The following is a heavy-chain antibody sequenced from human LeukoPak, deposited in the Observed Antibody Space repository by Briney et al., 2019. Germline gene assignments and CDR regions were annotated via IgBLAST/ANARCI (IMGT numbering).Heavy chain of an antibody. CDR2: IYHSGGA. D-gene: IGHD6-13*01. J-gene: IGHJ1*01. Sequence: PSETLSLTCTVSGGSISISYWSWIRQPPGKGLEWIGQIYHSGGANYNPSLRSRVTISIDTSKNQLSLRLSSVTAADTAVYYCARVAAGIGFFQHWGQGTLVTVSS. V-gene: IGHV4-59*08. CDR1: GGSISISY. CDR3: ARVAAGIGFFQH.